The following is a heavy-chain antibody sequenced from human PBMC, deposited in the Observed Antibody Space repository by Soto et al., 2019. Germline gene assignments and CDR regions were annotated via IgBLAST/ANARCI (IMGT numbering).Heavy chain of an antibody. Sequence: ASVKVSCKASGYTFTSYGISWVRQAPGQGLEWMGWISAYNGNTNYAQKLQGRVTMTTDTSTSTAYMELRSLRSDDTAVYYCARETWGSGYLGHVDYWGQGTLVTVSS. CDR3: ARETWGSGYLGHVDY. CDR1: GYTFTSYG. J-gene: IGHJ4*02. D-gene: IGHD3-22*01. V-gene: IGHV1-18*01. CDR2: ISAYNGNT.